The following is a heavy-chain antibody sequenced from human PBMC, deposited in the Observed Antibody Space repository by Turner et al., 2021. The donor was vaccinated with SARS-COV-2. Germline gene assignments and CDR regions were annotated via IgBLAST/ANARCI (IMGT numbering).Heavy chain of an antibody. CDR2: TSYDGSNK. J-gene: IGHJ4*02. Sequence: QVQLVESGGGVVQPGRSLRLSCAASGYTFSSYGMHWVRQGPGKGLEWGAVTSYDGSNKYYADSVKGRFTNSRDNSKNTLYLQMNRLRAEDTAVYYCAKQQGLYSNPMYYFDYWGQGTLVTVSS. V-gene: IGHV3-30*18. CDR1: GYTFSSYG. CDR3: AKQQGLYSNPMYYFDY. D-gene: IGHD4-4*01.